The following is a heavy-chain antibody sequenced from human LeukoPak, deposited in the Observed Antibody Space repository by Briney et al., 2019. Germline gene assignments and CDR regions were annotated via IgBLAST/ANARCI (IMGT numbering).Heavy chain of an antibody. CDR2: INPSGGST. Sequence: ASVKVSCKASGYTFTSYYMHWMRQAPGQGLEWMGIINPSGGSTSYAQKFQGRVTMTRDTSTSTVYMELSSLRSEDTAVYYCARSYGCSGGSCYSTPEIGSALDIWGQGTMVTVSS. V-gene: IGHV1-46*01. CDR3: ARSYGCSGGSCYSTPEIGSALDI. D-gene: IGHD2-15*01. CDR1: GYTFTSYY. J-gene: IGHJ3*02.